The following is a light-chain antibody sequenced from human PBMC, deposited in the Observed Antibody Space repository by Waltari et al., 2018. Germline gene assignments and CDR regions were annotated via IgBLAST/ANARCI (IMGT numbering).Light chain of an antibody. V-gene: IGLV2-8*01. CDR2: EVN. CDR3: TSYAGSHNWV. CDR1: SSDVGGYNY. J-gene: IGLJ2*01. Sequence: QSALTQPPSASGSPGQSVTISCTGTSSDVGGYNYVSWYQHHPGKAPKLMMSEVNKRPSGFPDRFSGSNSGNTASLTVSGLQADDEADYYCTSYAGSHNWVFGGGTKLTVL.